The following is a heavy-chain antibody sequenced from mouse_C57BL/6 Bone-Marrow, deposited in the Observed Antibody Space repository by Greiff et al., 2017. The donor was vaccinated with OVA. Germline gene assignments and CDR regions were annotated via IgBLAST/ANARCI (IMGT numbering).Heavy chain of an antibody. CDR1: GYTFTSYG. Sequence: VKLVESGAELARPGASVKLSCKASGYTFTSYGISWVKQRTGQGLEWIGEIYPRSGNTYYNEKFKGKAPLTADKSSSTAYMELRSLTSEDSAVYFCAGLLDWYFDVWGTGTTVTVSS. V-gene: IGHV1-81*01. D-gene: IGHD1-1*01. CDR3: AGLLDWYFDV. CDR2: IYPRSGNT. J-gene: IGHJ1*03.